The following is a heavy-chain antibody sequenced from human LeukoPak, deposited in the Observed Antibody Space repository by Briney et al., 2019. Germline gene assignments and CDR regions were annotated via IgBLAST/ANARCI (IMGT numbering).Heavy chain of an antibody. D-gene: IGHD5-18*01. CDR3: ARQGGYNYALLRNWFDP. CDR1: GFTFSSYW. Sequence: GGPLRLSCAASGFTFSSYWMSWIRQAPGKGLEWVANIKQDGSEKYYVDSVKGRFTTSRDNAKNSLYLQMNSLRAEDTAVYYCARQGGYNYALLRNWFDPWGQGTLVTVSS. V-gene: IGHV3-7*01. CDR2: IKQDGSEK. J-gene: IGHJ5*02.